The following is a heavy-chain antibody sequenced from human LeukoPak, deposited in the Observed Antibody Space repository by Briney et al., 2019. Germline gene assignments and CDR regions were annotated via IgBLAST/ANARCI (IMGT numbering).Heavy chain of an antibody. Sequence: GGSLRLSSTASGFTFGYYTMSWFRQTPGKGLEWVGFIRSKAYGGTTEYAASVKGRFTISRDDSKSIAYLRMNSLKTEDTAVYYCSRENWDSSGYALDYWGQGTLVTVSS. CDR2: IRSKAYGGTT. V-gene: IGHV3-49*03. J-gene: IGHJ4*02. CDR3: SRENWDSSGYALDY. CDR1: GFTFGYYT. D-gene: IGHD3-22*01.